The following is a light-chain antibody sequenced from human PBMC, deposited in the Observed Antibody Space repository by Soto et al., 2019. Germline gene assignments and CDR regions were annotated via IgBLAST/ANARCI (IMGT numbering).Light chain of an antibody. V-gene: IGKV3-11*01. Sequence: EIVLPQSPSTLSLSPGERATLSCRASQSVSSYLAWYQQKPGQAPRLLIYDASSRATGIPARFSGSGSGTDFTLTISSLEPEDFAVYYCQQRSNWPYTFGQGNELESK. CDR2: DAS. CDR3: QQRSNWPYT. J-gene: IGKJ2*01. CDR1: QSVSSY.